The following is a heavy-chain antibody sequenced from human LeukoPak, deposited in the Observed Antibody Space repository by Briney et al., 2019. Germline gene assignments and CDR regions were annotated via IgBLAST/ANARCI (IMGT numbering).Heavy chain of an antibody. Sequence: ASVKVSCKVSGYTLTELSMHWVLQAPGKGLEWMGGFDPEDGETIYAQKFQGRVTMTEDTSTDTAYMELSSLRSEDTAVYYCATGYLGYYYDSSGLTWGQGTLVTVSS. J-gene: IGHJ5*02. CDR1: GYTLTELS. D-gene: IGHD3-22*01. CDR3: ATGYLGYYYDSSGLT. CDR2: FDPEDGET. V-gene: IGHV1-24*01.